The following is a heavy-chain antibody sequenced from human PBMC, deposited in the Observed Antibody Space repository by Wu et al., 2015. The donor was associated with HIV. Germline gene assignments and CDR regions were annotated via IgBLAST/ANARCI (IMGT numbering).Heavy chain of an antibody. CDR3: ARDGTTGTTVYYYGMDV. Sequence: QVQLVQSGAEVKKPGASVKVSCKASGYTFTGYYMHWVRQAPGQGLEWMGWINPNSGGTNYAQKFQGRVTMTRDTSISTAYMELSRLRSDDTAVYYCARDGTTGTTVYYYGMDVWGQGTTVTVSS. V-gene: IGHV1-2*02. J-gene: IGHJ6*02. D-gene: IGHD1/OR15-1a*01. CDR1: GYTFTGYY. CDR2: INPNSGGT.